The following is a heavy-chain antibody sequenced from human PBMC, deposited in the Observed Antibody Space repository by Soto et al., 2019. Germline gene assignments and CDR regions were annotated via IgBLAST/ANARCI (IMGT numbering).Heavy chain of an antibody. CDR3: ARTSYYDSSGYYNMDV. J-gene: IGHJ6*03. Sequence: PSETLSLTCAVSGGSISSSYWWSWVRQPPGKGLEWIGEIYHSGSTNYNPSLKSRLTISVDKSKNQFSLKLSSVTAADTAVYYCARTSYYDSSGYYNMDVWGQGTTVTVSS. D-gene: IGHD3-22*01. CDR1: GGSISSSYW. CDR2: IYHSGST. V-gene: IGHV4-4*02.